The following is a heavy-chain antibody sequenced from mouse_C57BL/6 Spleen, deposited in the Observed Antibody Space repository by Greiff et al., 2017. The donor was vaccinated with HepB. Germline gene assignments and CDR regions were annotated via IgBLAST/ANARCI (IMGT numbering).Heavy chain of an antibody. J-gene: IGHJ4*01. V-gene: IGHV1-47*01. D-gene: IGHD1-1*01. CDR2: FHPYNDDT. CDR3: ARRYYYGSSYDDAMDY. CDR1: GYTFTTYP. Sequence: QVQLQQSGAELVKPGASVKMSCKASGYTFTTYPIEWMKQNHGKSLEWIGNFHPYNDDTKYNEKFKGKATLTVEKSSSTVYLELSRLTSDDSAVYYCARRYYYGSSYDDAMDYWGQGTSVTVSS.